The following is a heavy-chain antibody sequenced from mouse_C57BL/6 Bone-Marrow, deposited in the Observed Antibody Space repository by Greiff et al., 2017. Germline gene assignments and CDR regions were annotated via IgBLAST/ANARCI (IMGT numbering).Heavy chain of an antibody. CDR3: TTWNLLLRYLDY. V-gene: IGHV14-4*01. CDR1: GFNIKDDY. J-gene: IGHJ2*01. CDR2: IDPENGDT. Sequence: VQLQQSGAELVRPGASVKLSCTASGFNIKDDYMHWVKQRPEQGLEWIGWIDPENGDTEYASKFQGKATITADTSSNTAYLQLSSLTSEDTAFYYCTTWNLLLRYLDYWGQGTTLTVSS. D-gene: IGHD1-1*01.